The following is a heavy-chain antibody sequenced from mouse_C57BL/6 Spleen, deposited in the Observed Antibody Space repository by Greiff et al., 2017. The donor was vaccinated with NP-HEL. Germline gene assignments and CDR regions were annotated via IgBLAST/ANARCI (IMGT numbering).Heavy chain of an antibody. D-gene: IGHD1-1*01. J-gene: IGHJ4*01. Sequence: QVQLQQPGAELVKPGASVKMSCKASGYTFTSYWITWVKQRPGQGLEWIGDIYPGSGSTNYNEKFKSKATLTVDTSSSTAYMQLSSLTSEDSAVYYCARGHYDGSSSFYYAMDYWGQGTSVTVSS. CDR2: IYPGSGST. CDR3: ARGHYDGSSSFYYAMDY. CDR1: GYTFTSYW. V-gene: IGHV1-55*01.